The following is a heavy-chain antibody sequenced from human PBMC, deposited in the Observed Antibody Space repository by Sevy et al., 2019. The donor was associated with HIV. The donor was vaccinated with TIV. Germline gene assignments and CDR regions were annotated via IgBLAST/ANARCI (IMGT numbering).Heavy chain of an antibody. J-gene: IGHJ3*02. D-gene: IGHD3-22*01. CDR3: ASYTMIDDAFDI. Sequence: GGSLRLSCAASGFTFSSYSMNWVRQAPGKGLEWVSSISSSSSYIYYSESVKGRLTISRDNAKNSLYLQMNSLRAEDTAVYYCASYTMIDDAFDIWGQGTMVTVSS. CDR1: GFTFSSYS. CDR2: ISSSSSYI. V-gene: IGHV3-21*01.